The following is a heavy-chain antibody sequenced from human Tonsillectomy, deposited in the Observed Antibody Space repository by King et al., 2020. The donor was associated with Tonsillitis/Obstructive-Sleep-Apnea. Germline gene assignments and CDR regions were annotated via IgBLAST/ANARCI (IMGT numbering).Heavy chain of an antibody. J-gene: IGHJ4*02. CDR2: IKQDGSEK. CDR3: ARTLGTTAMAFYFDY. Sequence: VQLVESGGGLVQPGGSLRLSCAASGFTFSSYWMSWVRQAPGKGLEWVANIKQDGSEKYYVDSMKGRFTISRDNAKNSLYLQMNSLRAEDTAVYYCARTLGTTAMAFYFDYWGQGTLVTVSS. D-gene: IGHD5-18*01. CDR1: GFTFSSYW. V-gene: IGHV3-7*03.